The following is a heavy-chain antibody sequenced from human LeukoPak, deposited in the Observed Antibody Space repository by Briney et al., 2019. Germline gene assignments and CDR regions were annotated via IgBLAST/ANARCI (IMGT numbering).Heavy chain of an antibody. CDR1: GGSISSYY. V-gene: IGHV4-59*12. CDR3: ARGYSSGWLFDY. CDR2: IYYSGST. D-gene: IGHD6-19*01. J-gene: IGHJ4*02. Sequence: KTSETLSLTCTVSGGSISSYYWSWIRQPPGKGLEWIGYIYYSGSTNYNPSLKSRVTISVDTSKNQFSLKLSSVTAADTAVYYCARGYSSGWLFDYWGQGTLVTVSS.